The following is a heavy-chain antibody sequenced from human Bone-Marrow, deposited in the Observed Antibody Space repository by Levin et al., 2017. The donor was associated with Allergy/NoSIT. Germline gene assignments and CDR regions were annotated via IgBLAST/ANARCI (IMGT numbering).Heavy chain of an antibody. J-gene: IGHJ4*02. V-gene: IGHV3-23*01. CDR2: ISGSGGST. CDR1: GFTFSSYA. D-gene: IGHD3-22*01. Sequence: GGSLRLSCAASGFTFSSYAMSWVRQAPGKGLEWVSAISGSGGSTYYADSVKGRFTISRDNSKNTLYLQMNSLRAEDTAVYYCAKTTYYYDSSGYYYGFTSGPGTFDYWGQGTLVTVSS. CDR3: AKTTYYYDSSGYYYGFTSGPGTFDY.